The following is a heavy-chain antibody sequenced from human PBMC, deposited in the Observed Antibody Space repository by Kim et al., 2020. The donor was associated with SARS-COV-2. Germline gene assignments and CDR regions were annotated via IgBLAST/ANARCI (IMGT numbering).Heavy chain of an antibody. Sequence: GGSLRLSCAASGFTFSSYSMNWVRQAPGKGLEWVSSISSSSSYIYYADSVKGRFTISRDNAKNSLYLQMNSLRAEDTAVYYCASFVGAAAFDIWGQGTMVTVSS. D-gene: IGHD6-13*01. V-gene: IGHV3-21*01. CDR3: ASFVGAAAFDI. J-gene: IGHJ3*02. CDR2: ISSSSSYI. CDR1: GFTFSSYS.